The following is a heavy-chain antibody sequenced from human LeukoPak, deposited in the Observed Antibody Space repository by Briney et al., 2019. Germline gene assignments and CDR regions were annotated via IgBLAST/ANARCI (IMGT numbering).Heavy chain of an antibody. V-gene: IGHV4-34*01. D-gene: IGHD6-6*01. CDR1: GGSFSGYY. CDR3: ARARIAARLTYNWFDP. Sequence: PSETLSLTRAVYGGSFSGYYWSWIRQPPGKGLEWSGELNHSGSTNYNPSLKSRDTISVDTSKTQFSLKLSSVTAADTAVYVCARARIAARLTYNWFDPWGQGTLVTVSS. CDR2: LNHSGST. J-gene: IGHJ5*02.